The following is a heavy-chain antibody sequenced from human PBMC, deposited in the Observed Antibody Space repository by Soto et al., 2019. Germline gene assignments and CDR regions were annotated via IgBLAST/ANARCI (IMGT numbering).Heavy chain of an antibody. Sequence: QVQLVESGGGVVQPGRSLRLSCAASGFTFSSYGIHWVRQAPGKGLEWVAVISYDGSHKSYADPVKGRFTISRDNSKNTLYLQMNSLRAEDTAVYYCAKDHGDSSGYYYASLDYWGQGTLVTVSS. CDR1: GFTFSSYG. CDR2: ISYDGSHK. D-gene: IGHD3-22*01. CDR3: AKDHGDSSGYYYASLDY. V-gene: IGHV3-30*18. J-gene: IGHJ4*02.